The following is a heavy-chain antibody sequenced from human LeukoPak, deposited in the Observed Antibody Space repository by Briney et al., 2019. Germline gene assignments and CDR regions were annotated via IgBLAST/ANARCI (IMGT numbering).Heavy chain of an antibody. Sequence: GGSLRLSCAASGLTVTNAWMHWFRQAPGKGLEWVSHVRPGDGPTTYAESVKGRFTISRDNSKNTVSLQMNSLRVEDTAVYYCTRDHITSWQIDFWGQGTMVTVSS. CDR3: TRDHITSWQIDF. V-gene: IGHV3-74*01. CDR1: GLTVTNAW. CDR2: VRPGDGPT. J-gene: IGHJ4*02. D-gene: IGHD2-2*01.